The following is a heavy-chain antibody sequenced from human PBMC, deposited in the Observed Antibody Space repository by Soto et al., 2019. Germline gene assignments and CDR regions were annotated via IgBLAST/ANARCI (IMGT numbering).Heavy chain of an antibody. CDR3: TTHYDSSGYYPYYFDY. CDR2: IKSKTDGGTT. Sequence: PVGSLRLSCAASGFTFSNAWMSWVRQAPGKGLEWVGRIKSKTDGGTTDYAAPVKGRFTISRDDSKNTLYLQMNSLKTGDTAVYYCTTHYDSSGYYPYYFDYWGQGTLVTVSS. D-gene: IGHD3-22*01. J-gene: IGHJ4*02. CDR1: GFTFSNAW. V-gene: IGHV3-15*01.